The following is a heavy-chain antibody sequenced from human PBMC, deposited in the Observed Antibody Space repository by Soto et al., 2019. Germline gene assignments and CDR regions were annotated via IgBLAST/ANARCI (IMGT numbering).Heavy chain of an antibody. CDR2: ISSSSSPI. D-gene: IGHD6-19*01. J-gene: IGHJ4*02. V-gene: IGHV3-48*01. Sequence: PGGSLRLSCVASGFTFSTYDMNWVRQAPGKGLDWVPYISSSSSPIDYADYVKGRFTISRDNAKNSLYLQLNSLRAEDTAVYYCVRSYSSGWYTQFDYWGQGT. CDR1: GFTFSTYD. CDR3: VRSYSSGWYTQFDY.